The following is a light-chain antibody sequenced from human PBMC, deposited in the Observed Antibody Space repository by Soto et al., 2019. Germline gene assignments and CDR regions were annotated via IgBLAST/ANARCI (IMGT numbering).Light chain of an antibody. CDR1: SSNIGAGYD. V-gene: IGLV1-40*01. CDR2: GNS. J-gene: IGLJ2*01. CDR3: QSYDSSLSGVV. Sequence: QSVLTQPPSVSGAPGQRVTISCTGSSSNIGAGYDVHWYQQLPGTAPKLLIYGNSNQPSGVPDRFSGSKSGTSASLAITGLQAEDEADHYCQSYDSSLSGVVFGGGTKLTVL.